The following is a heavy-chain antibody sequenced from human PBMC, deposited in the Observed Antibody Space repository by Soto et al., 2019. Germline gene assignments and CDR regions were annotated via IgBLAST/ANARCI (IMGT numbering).Heavy chain of an antibody. J-gene: IGHJ4*02. Sequence: EVQLVESGGGIVQPGGSLRLSCEASGFTFSTFWMHWVRQAPGKGLVWVSRINSDGSSTNYADSVKGRVTISRDNAKNMLYLQMNSLRAEDTAVYYCARDFEYWGQGTLVTVSS. V-gene: IGHV3-74*01. CDR3: ARDFEY. CDR1: GFTFSTFW. CDR2: INSDGSST.